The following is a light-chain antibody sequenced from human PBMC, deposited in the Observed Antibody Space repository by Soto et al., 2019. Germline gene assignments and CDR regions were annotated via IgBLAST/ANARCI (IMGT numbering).Light chain of an antibody. CDR2: GAS. CDR3: QQYGSSPT. J-gene: IGKJ4*01. CDR1: QIVSSSY. Sequence: EIVLTQSPGTLSLSPGERATLSCRASQIVSSSYLAWYQQKPGQAPRLLIDGASSRDTGTSDRYSGRGSGTDFTLTISRLEPEDFAVYYCQQYGSSPTFGGGTKVEIK. V-gene: IGKV3-20*01.